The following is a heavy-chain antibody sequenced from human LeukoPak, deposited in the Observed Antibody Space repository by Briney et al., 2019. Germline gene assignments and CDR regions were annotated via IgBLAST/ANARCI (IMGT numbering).Heavy chain of an antibody. D-gene: IGHD6-13*01. CDR2: IYTGGST. Sequence: GGSLRLSCAASGFTVNSNYMSWVRQAPGKGLEWVSLIYTGGSTYYADSVRGRFTISRDNSKNTLYLQMNSLRPEDTAIYYCARGFGKAAADVFGGYTMDVSGQGTTVTVSS. CDR3: ARGFGKAAADVFGGYTMDV. V-gene: IGHV3-66*02. CDR1: GFTVNSNY. J-gene: IGHJ6*02.